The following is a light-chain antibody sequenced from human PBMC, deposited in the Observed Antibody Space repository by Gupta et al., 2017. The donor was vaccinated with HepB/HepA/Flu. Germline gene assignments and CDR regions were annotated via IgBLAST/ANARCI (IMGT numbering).Light chain of an antibody. Sequence: SYELTQPPSVSVSPGQTASITCSGDKLGDKYACWYQQKPGQSPVLVIYQDSKRPSGIPERFSGSNSGNKATLTISGTQAMDESYYYCQAWDSSFLVFGGGTKMTVL. CDR3: QAWDSSFLV. J-gene: IGLJ2*01. V-gene: IGLV3-1*01. CDR1: KLGDKY. CDR2: QDS.